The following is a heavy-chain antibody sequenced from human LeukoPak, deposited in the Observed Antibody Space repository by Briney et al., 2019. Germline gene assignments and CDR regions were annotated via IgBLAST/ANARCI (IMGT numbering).Heavy chain of an antibody. Sequence: GGSLRLSCAASGFTFSSYGMHWVRQAPGKGLEWVAFIRYDGSNKYYADSVKGRFTISRDNSKNTLYLQMNSLRAEDTAVYYCAKPPRAVTGGFDYWGQGTLVTVSS. CDR3: AKPPRAVTGGFDY. CDR1: GFTFSSYG. J-gene: IGHJ4*02. CDR2: IRYDGSNK. V-gene: IGHV3-30*02. D-gene: IGHD2-15*01.